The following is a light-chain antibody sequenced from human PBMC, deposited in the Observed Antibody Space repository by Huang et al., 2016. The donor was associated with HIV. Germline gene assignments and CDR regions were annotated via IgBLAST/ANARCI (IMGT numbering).Light chain of an antibody. V-gene: IGKV1-5*03. CDR1: QSVASW. Sequence: DIQMTQSPPTLSASVGDRVNINCRASQSVASWVAWYQQKPGKAPKLLIYQASLLYSGAPSRFSGSGSETEFTLTIADLQPDDSATYYCQQYSTFPMYTFAQGTKLEI. CDR2: QAS. J-gene: IGKJ2*01. CDR3: QQYSTFPMYT.